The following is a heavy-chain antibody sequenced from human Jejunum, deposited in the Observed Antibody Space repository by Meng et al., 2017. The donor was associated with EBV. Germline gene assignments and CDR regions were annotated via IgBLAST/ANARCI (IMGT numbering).Heavy chain of an antibody. D-gene: IGHD5-12*01. CDR2: IYYSGST. Sequence: HVQPPASVPGLLTPAETPSLTCTVSGGSVNSGNVYWSWIRQPPGKGLEWIGYIYYSGSTNYIPSLKSRVTISLDTSKNQFSLKLSSVTAADTAVYYCAGLRYSGYDRAFDYWGQGALVTVSS. CDR1: GGSVNSGNVY. CDR3: AGLRYSGYDRAFDY. V-gene: IGHV4-61*01. J-gene: IGHJ4*02.